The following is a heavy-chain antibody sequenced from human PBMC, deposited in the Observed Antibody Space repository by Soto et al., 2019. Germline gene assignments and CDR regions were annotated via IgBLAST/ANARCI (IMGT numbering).Heavy chain of an antibody. Sequence: PGESLRISCKASGYSFTSYWIGWVRQMPGKGLEWVGIIYPGDSDTRYSPSFHGKVTISADKSINTAYLQWNSLEASDTAFYFCARSPRSSPYFDYWGQGALVTVSS. J-gene: IGHJ4*02. CDR3: ARSPRSSPYFDY. CDR1: GYSFTSYW. D-gene: IGHD6-13*01. V-gene: IGHV5-51*01. CDR2: IYPGDSDT.